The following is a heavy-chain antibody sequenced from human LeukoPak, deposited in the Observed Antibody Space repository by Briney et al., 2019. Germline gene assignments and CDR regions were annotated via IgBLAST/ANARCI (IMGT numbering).Heavy chain of an antibody. D-gene: IGHD3-3*01. Sequence: PGGSLRLSCAASGFTFSSYSMNWVRQAPGKGLEWVSYISSSSSTIYSADSVKGRFTISRDNAKNSLYLQMNSLRAEDTAVYYCARIGPYYDFWSGYPYYYYYMDVWGKGTTVTVSS. CDR2: ISSSSSTI. CDR1: GFTFSSYS. CDR3: ARIGPYYDFWSGYPYYYYYMDV. V-gene: IGHV3-48*04. J-gene: IGHJ6*03.